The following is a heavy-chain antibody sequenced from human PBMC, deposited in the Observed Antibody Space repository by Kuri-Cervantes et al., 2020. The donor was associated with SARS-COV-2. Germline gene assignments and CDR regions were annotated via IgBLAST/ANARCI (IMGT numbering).Heavy chain of an antibody. CDR3: AKVFGVGSNINYFDY. CDR2: IRYDGSNK. CDR1: GFTFSSYG. J-gene: IGHJ4*02. Sequence: GESLKISCAASGFTFSSYGMHWVRQAPGKGLEWVAFIRYDGSNKYYADSVKGRFTISRDNSKKSLYLQMNSLRVEDTALYYCAKVFGVGSNINYFDYWGQGTVVTVSS. D-gene: IGHD3-10*02. V-gene: IGHV3-30*02.